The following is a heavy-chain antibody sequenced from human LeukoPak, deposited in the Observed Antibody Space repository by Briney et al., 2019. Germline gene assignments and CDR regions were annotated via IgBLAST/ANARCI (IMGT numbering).Heavy chain of an antibody. V-gene: IGHV3-30*03. Sequence: AGSLRLSCAASGFTFSSYGMHWVRQAPGKGLEWVAVISSDGSSKYYIDSVKGRFTISRDNSKNTLFLQMNSLRAEDTAVYYCARGENSKTYPVSGYWGQGTLVTVSS. D-gene: IGHD2/OR15-2a*01. CDR1: GFTFSSYG. CDR3: ARGENSKTYPVSGY. J-gene: IGHJ4*02. CDR2: ISSDGSSK.